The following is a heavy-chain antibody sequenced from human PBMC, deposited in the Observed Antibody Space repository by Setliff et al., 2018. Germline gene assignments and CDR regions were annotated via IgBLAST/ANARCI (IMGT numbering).Heavy chain of an antibody. CDR1: GGSISSSY. CDR2: IYSSGSR. J-gene: IGHJ5*02. Sequence: SETLSLTCSVSGGSISSSYWTWIRQPPGKGLEWIGYIYSSGSRNYNPSLKSRVTISVDTSKNQFSLRLSSVTAADTAVYYCARAAKYDSSGYYGFWFDPWGQGNLVTVS. D-gene: IGHD3-22*01. CDR3: ARAAKYDSSGYYGFWFDP. V-gene: IGHV4-59*01.